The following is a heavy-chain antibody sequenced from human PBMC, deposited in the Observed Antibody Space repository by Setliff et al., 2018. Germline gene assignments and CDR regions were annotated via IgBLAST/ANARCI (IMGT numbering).Heavy chain of an antibody. CDR3: ARGPRFDYESPTYRRRFDP. D-gene: IGHD3-22*01. J-gene: IGHJ5*02. CDR2: IQNGGNT. CDR1: GDSISRYY. V-gene: IGHV4-59*12. Sequence: SETLSLTCTVSGDSISRYYWSWIRQPPGKGLEWIGYIQNGGNTKYNPSLGSRITMSVDTSKNQFSLKLSSVTAADTAVYFCARGPRFDYESPTYRRRFDPWGQGTAVTVSS.